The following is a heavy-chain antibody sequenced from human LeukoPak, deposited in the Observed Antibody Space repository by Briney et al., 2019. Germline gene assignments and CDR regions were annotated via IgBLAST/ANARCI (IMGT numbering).Heavy chain of an antibody. CDR1: GGSFSGYY. CDR3: ARRSISGNSWDYFDY. Sequence: SETLSLTCAVYGGSFSGYYWSWLRQPPGKGLEWIAFMYYSGSTNYNPSLKSRVTISLDTSKNQFSLKLSSVTAADTAVYYCARRSISGNSWDYFDYWGQGTLVTVSS. V-gene: IGHV4-59*08. D-gene: IGHD4-23*01. J-gene: IGHJ4*02. CDR2: MYYSGST.